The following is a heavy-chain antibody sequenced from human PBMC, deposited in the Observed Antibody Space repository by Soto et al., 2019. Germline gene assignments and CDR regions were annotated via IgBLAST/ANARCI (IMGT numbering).Heavy chain of an antibody. CDR2: INSDGSST. J-gene: IGHJ4*02. V-gene: IGHV3-74*01. Sequence: GGSLRLSCAASGFTFSSYWMHWVRQAPGKGLVWVSRINSDGSSTSYADSVKGRFTISRDNAKNTLYLQMNSLRAEDTAVYYCARERTIFGVVIPHHLFDDWGQGTLVTVSS. CDR3: ARERTIFGVVIPHHLFDD. CDR1: GFTFSSYW. D-gene: IGHD3-3*01.